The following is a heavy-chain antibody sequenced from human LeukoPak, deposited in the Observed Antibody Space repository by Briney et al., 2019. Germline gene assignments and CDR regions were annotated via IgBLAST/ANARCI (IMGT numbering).Heavy chain of an antibody. D-gene: IGHD3-22*01. CDR2: ISGSGGST. CDR3: ANDRRVTMIVVVTRPYFDY. V-gene: IGHV3-23*01. CDR1: GFTFSSYA. J-gene: IGHJ4*02. Sequence: GGSLRLSCAASGFTFSSYAMSWVRQAPGKGLEWVSAISGSGGSTYYADSVKGRFTISRDNSKNTLYLQMNSLRAEDTAVYYCANDRRVTMIVVVTRPYFDYWGQGTLVTVSS.